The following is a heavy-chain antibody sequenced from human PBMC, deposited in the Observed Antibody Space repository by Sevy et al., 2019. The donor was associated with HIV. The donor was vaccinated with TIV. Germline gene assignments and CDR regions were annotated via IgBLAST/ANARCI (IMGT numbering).Heavy chain of an antibody. V-gene: IGHV3-74*01. Sequence: GGSLRLSCVASDLRNYWMHWVRQVPGKGLVCVSRMNQDGNIINYADSVKGRFIISRDNARNTLYLQMNSLRADDTAVYYCVRYFNGYSDYWGQGTSVCVSS. D-gene: IGHD3-22*01. CDR1: DLRNYW. CDR3: VRYFNGYSDY. CDR2: MNQDGNII. J-gene: IGHJ4*02.